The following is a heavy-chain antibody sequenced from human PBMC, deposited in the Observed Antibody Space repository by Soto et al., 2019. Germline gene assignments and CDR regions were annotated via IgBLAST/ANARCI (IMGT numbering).Heavy chain of an antibody. Sequence: PSETLSLTCSFSGDSVTSHYLTWIRQSPEKGLEWIGYMHYSGSTYYNPSLKSRVTISVDTSKNQFSLKLSSVTAADTAVYYCAREHLGQGFDYGDWYFDYWGQGTLVTVSS. J-gene: IGHJ4*02. CDR2: MHYSGST. CDR1: GDSVTSHY. V-gene: IGHV4-59*02. CDR3: AREHLGQGFDYGDWYFDY. D-gene: IGHD4-17*01.